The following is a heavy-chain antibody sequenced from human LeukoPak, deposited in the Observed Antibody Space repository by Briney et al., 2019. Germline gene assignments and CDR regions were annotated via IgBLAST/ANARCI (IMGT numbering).Heavy chain of an antibody. CDR3: ARAPYSSGWYCFDY. CDR1: GFTFSSYA. Sequence: PGGSLRLSCAASGFTFSSYAMHWVRQAPGKGLEWVAVISYDGSNKYYADSVKGRFTISRDNSKNTLYLQMNNLRAEDTAVYYCARAPYSSGWYCFDYWGQGTLVTVSS. CDR2: ISYDGSNK. V-gene: IGHV3-30*04. J-gene: IGHJ4*02. D-gene: IGHD6-19*01.